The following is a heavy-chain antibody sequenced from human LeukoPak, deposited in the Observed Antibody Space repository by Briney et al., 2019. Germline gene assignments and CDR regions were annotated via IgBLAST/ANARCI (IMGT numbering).Heavy chain of an antibody. D-gene: IGHD3-22*01. J-gene: IGHJ4*02. V-gene: IGHV2-5*02. CDR1: GFSISTSGVG. CDR2: IYWDDDK. CDR3: GHLLYYYDGTAYYAFDY. Sequence: SGPTLLKPTQTLTLTCTFSGFSISTSGVGVGWIRQPPGKALEWLALIYWDDDKRYSPSLKGRLTITKDTSKNQVVLTLTNMDPVDTATYYCGHLLYYYDGTAYYAFDYWGEGNLVTVSS.